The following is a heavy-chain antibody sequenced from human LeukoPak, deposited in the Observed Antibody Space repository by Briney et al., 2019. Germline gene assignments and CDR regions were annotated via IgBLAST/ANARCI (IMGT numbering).Heavy chain of an antibody. CDR1: GGSISSYY. J-gene: IGHJ5*02. CDR3: ARDTAMARFDP. Sequence: SETLSLTCTVSGGSISSYYWSWIRQPPGKGLEWIGYIYYSGSTNYNPSLNSRVTISVDTSKNQFSLKLSSVTAADTAVYYCARDTAMARFDPWGQGTLVTVSS. V-gene: IGHV4-59*01. CDR2: IYYSGST. D-gene: IGHD5-18*01.